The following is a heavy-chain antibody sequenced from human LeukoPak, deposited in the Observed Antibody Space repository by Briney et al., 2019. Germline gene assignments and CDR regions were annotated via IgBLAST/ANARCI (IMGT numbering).Heavy chain of an antibody. V-gene: IGHV4-38-2*02. J-gene: IGHJ4*02. D-gene: IGHD6-6*01. Sequence: NSSETLSLTCTVSGYSISSGYYWGWIRQPPGKGLEWIGYIYNSGSTSYNPSLKSRVSLSVDTSKNLFSLTLNSMTAADTAVYYCARGSSAARPNFDYWGQGTLVTVSS. CDR2: IYNSGST. CDR3: ARGSSAARPNFDY. CDR1: GYSISSGYY.